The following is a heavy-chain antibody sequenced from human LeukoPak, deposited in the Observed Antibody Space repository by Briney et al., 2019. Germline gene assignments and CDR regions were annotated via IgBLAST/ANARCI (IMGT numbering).Heavy chain of an antibody. Sequence: SETLSLTCAVYGGSFSGYYWSWIRQPPGKGLEWIGEINHSGSTNYNPSLKSRVTISVDTSKNQFSLKLSSVTAADTAVYYCARCEVARELDWFDPWGQGTLVTVSS. CDR1: GGSFSGYY. J-gene: IGHJ5*02. CDR3: ARCEVARELDWFDP. D-gene: IGHD1-26*01. CDR2: INHSGST. V-gene: IGHV4-34*01.